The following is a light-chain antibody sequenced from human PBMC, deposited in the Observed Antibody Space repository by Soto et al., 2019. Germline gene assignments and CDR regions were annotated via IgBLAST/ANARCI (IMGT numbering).Light chain of an antibody. CDR1: NNDVGSHNF. J-gene: IGLJ3*02. Sequence: QSALTQPASVSGSPGQSITISCTGTNNDVGSHNFVSWYRHYPGKAPKLLIYEATKRPSGLSNLFSASKSGNTASLTISGLQAEDAADYYCCSLTNGAAWVFGGGTKVTVL. V-gene: IGLV2-23*01. CDR2: EAT. CDR3: CSLTNGAAWV.